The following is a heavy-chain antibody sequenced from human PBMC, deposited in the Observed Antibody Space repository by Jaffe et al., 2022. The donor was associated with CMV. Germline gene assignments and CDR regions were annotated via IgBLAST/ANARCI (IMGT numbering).Heavy chain of an antibody. J-gene: IGHJ6*03. CDR1: GFTFSSYA. V-gene: IGHV3-23*04. CDR2: ISGSGGST. D-gene: IGHD2-8*01. Sequence: EVQLVESGGGLVQPGGSLRLSCAASGFTFSSYAMSWVRQAPGKGLEWVSAISGSGGSTYYADSVKGRFTISRDNSKNTLYLQMNSLRAEDTAVYYCARTPGGYCTNGVCFGHYYYYYYMDVWGKGTTVTVSS. CDR3: ARTPGGYCTNGVCFGHYYYYYYMDV.